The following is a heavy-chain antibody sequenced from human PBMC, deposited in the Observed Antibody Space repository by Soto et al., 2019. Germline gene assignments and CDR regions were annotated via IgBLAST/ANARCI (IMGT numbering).Heavy chain of an antibody. CDR2: ISESGTIT. D-gene: IGHD1-1*01. V-gene: IGHV3-23*01. J-gene: IGHJ4*02. Sequence: EVKLLQSGGGLVQPGGSLRLSCNASGFDFKKYAINWVRQAPGKGLEWVSSISESGTITYHAESVRGRFTVSKDFSRNMVHLQMNSLRGEDTAVYYSAKDGRGTTVLGEYLDTCGQGALVTVSS. CDR1: GFDFKKYA. CDR3: AKDGRGTTVLGEYLDT.